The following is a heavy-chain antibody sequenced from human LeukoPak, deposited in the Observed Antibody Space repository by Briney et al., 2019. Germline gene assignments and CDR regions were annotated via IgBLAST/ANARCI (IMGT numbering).Heavy chain of an antibody. CDR3: AIIPRAAAGPSARSPFHY. CDR2: IKQDGSEK. D-gene: IGHD6-13*01. V-gene: IGHV3-7*01. Sequence: GGSLRLSCAASGFTFSSYWMSWVRQAPGKGLEWVANIKQDGSEKYYVDSVKGRFTISRDNAKNSLYLQMNSLRAEDTAVYYCAIIPRAAAGPSARSPFHYWGQGTLVTVSS. J-gene: IGHJ4*02. CDR1: GFTFSSYW.